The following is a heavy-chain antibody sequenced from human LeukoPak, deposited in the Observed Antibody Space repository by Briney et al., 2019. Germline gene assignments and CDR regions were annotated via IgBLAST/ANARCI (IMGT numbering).Heavy chain of an antibody. CDR3: ARLGNSWRLSWFDP. CDR2: INHSGST. D-gene: IGHD6-13*01. J-gene: IGHJ5*02. CDR1: GGSFNGYY. V-gene: IGHV4-34*01. Sequence: SGTLSLTCVVYGGSFNGYYWSWIRQPPGKGLEWIGEINHSGSTNYNPSLKSRVTMSVDTSKNQTSLKLSSVTAADTAVYYCARLGNSWRLSWFDPWGQGTLVTVSS.